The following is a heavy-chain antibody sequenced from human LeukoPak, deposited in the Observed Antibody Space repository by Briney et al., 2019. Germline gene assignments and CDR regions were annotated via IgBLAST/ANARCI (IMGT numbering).Heavy chain of an antibody. V-gene: IGHV3-53*01. J-gene: IGHJ6*02. D-gene: IGHD6-13*01. CDR2: IYTGGTT. CDR1: GFNVSNYY. Sequence: GGSLRLSCAASGFNVSNYYMTWVRQAPGKGLECVSLIYTGGTTSYTDSVKGRFTISRDNSKNTLYLQMNSLRAEDTALYYCARDLGYSSTWVYGMDVWGQGTTVTVSS. CDR3: ARDLGYSSTWVYGMDV.